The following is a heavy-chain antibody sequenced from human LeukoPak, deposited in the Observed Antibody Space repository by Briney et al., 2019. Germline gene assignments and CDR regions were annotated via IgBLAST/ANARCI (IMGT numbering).Heavy chain of an antibody. V-gene: IGHV4-59*08. Sequence: SETLSLTCTVSGGSISSYYWSWIRQPPGKGLEWIGYIYYSGSTNYNPSLKSRVTISVDTSKNQFSLKLSSVTAADTAVYYCARQSTRGVRGVHYSWFDPWGQGTLVTVSS. CDR1: GGSISSYY. CDR3: ARQSTRGVRGVHYSWFDP. J-gene: IGHJ5*02. CDR2: IYYSGST. D-gene: IGHD3-10*01.